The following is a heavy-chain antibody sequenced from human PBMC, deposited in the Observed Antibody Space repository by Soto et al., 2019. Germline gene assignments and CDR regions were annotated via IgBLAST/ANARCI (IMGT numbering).Heavy chain of an antibody. CDR2: INWNGASI. J-gene: IGHJ4*02. CDR1: GFTFDGYA. V-gene: IGHV3-20*04. CDR3: VREFPFLRRQVGAFDY. Sequence: DVQLVESGGGVVRPGGSLRLSCAASGFTFDGYAMNGVRQAPGKGLEWVSGINWNGASIGYAGSVKGRFTISRDNAKNSLYLQMNSLRAEDTAFYYCVREFPFLRRQVGAFDYWGQGTLVTVSS. D-gene: IGHD3-3*01.